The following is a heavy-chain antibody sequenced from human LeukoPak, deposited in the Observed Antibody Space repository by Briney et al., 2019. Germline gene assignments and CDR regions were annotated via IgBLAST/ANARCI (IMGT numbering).Heavy chain of an antibody. V-gene: IGHV4-39*01. J-gene: IGHJ4*02. CDR1: GGTISSSSYY. Sequence: PSETLSLTCTVSGGTISSSSYYWAWIRQPPGKGLEWIGSIYYSGSTYYNPSLKSRVTISVDTSKNQFSLKLSSVTAADTAVYYCARYCSSTSCYLSKFDYWGQGTLVTVSS. CDR3: ARYCSSTSCYLSKFDY. CDR2: IYYSGST. D-gene: IGHD2-2*01.